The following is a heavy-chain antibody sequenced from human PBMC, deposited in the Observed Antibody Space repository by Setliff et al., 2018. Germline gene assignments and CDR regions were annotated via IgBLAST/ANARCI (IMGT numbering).Heavy chain of an antibody. CDR3: ARDPGWFGELLGYFDY. V-gene: IGHV1-2*02. J-gene: IGHJ4*02. D-gene: IGHD3-10*01. CDR1: GYTFTGYY. CDR2: INPNSGGT. Sequence: GASVKVSCKASGYTFTGYYMHWVRQAPGQGLEWMGWINPNSGGTNYAQKLQGRVTMTTDTSTSTAYMELRSLRSDDTAVYYCARDPGWFGELLGYFDYWGQGTLVTVSS.